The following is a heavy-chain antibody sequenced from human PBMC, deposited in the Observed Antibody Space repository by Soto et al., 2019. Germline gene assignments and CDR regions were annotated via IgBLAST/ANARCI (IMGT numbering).Heavy chain of an antibody. Sequence: GGSLRLSCAASGFTFSSYEMNWVCQAPGKGLEWVSYISSSGSTIYYADSVKGRFTISRDNAKNSLYLQMNSLRAEDTAVYYCARVGSGYYYYGMDVWGQGTTVTVSS. CDR3: ARVGSGYYYYGMDV. J-gene: IGHJ6*02. D-gene: IGHD2-15*01. CDR2: ISSSGSTI. CDR1: GFTFSSYE. V-gene: IGHV3-48*03.